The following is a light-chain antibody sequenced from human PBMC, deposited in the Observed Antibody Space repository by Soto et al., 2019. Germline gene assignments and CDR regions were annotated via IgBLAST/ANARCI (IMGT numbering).Light chain of an antibody. CDR3: QKYDKWPLT. V-gene: IGKV3-15*01. CDR2: GAS. Sequence: EIVMTQSPATLSVSPGERATLSCRASQSVGINLAWFQQKPGQAPRLLIYGASTRATGIRAMFSGSGSGTEFTLTISKLQSEDFAVYYCQKYDKWPLTFGGGTTVDIK. J-gene: IGKJ4*01. CDR1: QSVGIN.